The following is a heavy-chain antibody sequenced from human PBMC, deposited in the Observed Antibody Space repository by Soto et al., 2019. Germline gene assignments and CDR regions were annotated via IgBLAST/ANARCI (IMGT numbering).Heavy chain of an antibody. CDR3: ARVVVAARVFDY. CDR2: ISAYNGNT. J-gene: IGHJ4*02. D-gene: IGHD2-15*01. V-gene: IGHV1-18*01. CDR1: GYTFTSYG. Sequence: ASVKVSCKASGYTFTSYGISWVRQAPGQGLEWMGWISAYNGNTNFAQRLRGRVTVATDTSTSTAYMELRSLRSDDTAVYYCARVVVAARVFDYWGQGTLVTVSS.